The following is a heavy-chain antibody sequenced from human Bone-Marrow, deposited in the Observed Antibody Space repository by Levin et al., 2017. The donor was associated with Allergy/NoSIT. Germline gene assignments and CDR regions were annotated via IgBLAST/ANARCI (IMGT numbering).Heavy chain of an antibody. V-gene: IGHV3-21*01. Sequence: LSLTCAASGFPFSSYSMNWVRQAPGKGLEWVSSISSSSSYIYYADSVKGRFTISRDNAKNSLYLQMNSLRAEDTAVYYCARDLVGYSSSSGVQHDYWGQGTLVTVSS. D-gene: IGHD6-6*01. J-gene: IGHJ4*02. CDR2: ISSSSSYI. CDR3: ARDLVGYSSSSGVQHDY. CDR1: GFPFSSYS.